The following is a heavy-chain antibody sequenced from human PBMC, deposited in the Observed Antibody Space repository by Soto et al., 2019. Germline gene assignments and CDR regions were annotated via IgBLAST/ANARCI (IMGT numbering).Heavy chain of an antibody. D-gene: IGHD3-3*01. J-gene: IGHJ3*02. CDR3: APAGAEIFWSGYYN. CDR2: ISGSGGST. CDR1: GFTFSSYA. Sequence: GGSLRLSCAASGFTFSSYAMSWVRQAPGKGLEWVSAISGSGGSTYYADSVKGRFTISRDNSKNTLYLQMNSLRAEDTAVYYCAPAGAEIFWSGYYNWGQGTMVTVSS. V-gene: IGHV3-23*01.